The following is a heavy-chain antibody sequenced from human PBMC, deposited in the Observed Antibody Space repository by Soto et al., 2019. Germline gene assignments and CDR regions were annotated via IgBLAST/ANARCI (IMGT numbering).Heavy chain of an antibody. D-gene: IGHD4-17*01. V-gene: IGHV4-31*03. CDR2: IYYSGST. CDR3: ARDRDGDLYYFDY. J-gene: IGHJ4*02. Sequence: TLSLTCTVSGGSISSGGYYWSWIRQHPGKGLEWIGYIYYSGSTYYNPSLKSRVTISVDTSKNQFSLKLSSVTAADTAVYYCARDRDGDLYYFDYWGQGTLVTVSS. CDR1: GGSISSGGYY.